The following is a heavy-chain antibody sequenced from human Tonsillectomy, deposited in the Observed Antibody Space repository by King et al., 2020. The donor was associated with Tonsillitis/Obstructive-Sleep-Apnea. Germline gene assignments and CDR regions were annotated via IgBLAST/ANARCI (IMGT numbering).Heavy chain of an antibody. V-gene: IGHV3-30*04. CDR2: ISYDGSNK. CDR3: ARGGYCSSNSCPEGYYYYLMDV. D-gene: IGHD2-2*01. Sequence: VQLVESGGGVVQPGRSLRLSCAASGFTFSSYAMHWVRQAPGKGLEWVAVISYDGSNKYYADSVKGRFTISRDNSKNTLYLQMNSLRAEDTAVYYCARGGYCSSNSCPEGYYYYLMDVWGKGTPVTVSS. J-gene: IGHJ6*03. CDR1: GFTFSSYA.